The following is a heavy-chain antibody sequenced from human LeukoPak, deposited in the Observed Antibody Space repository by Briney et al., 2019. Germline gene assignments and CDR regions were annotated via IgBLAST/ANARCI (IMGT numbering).Heavy chain of an antibody. CDR3: ARDLRPVPAGAHWYFDL. J-gene: IGHJ2*01. Sequence: GASVKVSCKASGYTFTGYYIHWVRQAPGQGLEWMGWINPSSGDTKYAQKFQGRAAMTRDTSISTAYMELSSLRSDDTAFYYCARDLRPVPAGAHWYFDLWGRGTLVTVSS. CDR1: GYTFTGYY. V-gene: IGHV1-2*02. D-gene: IGHD2-2*01. CDR2: INPSSGDT.